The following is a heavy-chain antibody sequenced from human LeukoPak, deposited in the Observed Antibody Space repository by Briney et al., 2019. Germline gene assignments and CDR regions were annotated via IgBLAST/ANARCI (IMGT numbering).Heavy chain of an antibody. V-gene: IGHV4-59*12. D-gene: IGHD4-17*01. CDR1: GGSMRSYY. CDR3: ARDARRVMTTVTPPGYWFDP. CDR2: FYYKGGT. J-gene: IGHJ5*02. Sequence: ASETLSLTCTVSGGSMRSYYWSWIRQPPGKGLEWIGHFYYKGGTNYNPSLKSRVTISVDTSKNQFSLKLSSVTAADTAVYYCARDARRVMTTVTPPGYWFDPWGQGTLVTVSS.